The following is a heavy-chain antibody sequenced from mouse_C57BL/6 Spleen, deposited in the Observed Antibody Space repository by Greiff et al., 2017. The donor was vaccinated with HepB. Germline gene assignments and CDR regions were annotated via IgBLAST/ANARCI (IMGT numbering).Heavy chain of an antibody. Sequence: QVQLKESGAELAKPGASVKLSCKASGYTFTSYWMHWVKQRPGQGLEWIGYINPSSGYTKYNQKFKDKATLTADKSSSTAYMQLSSLTYEDSAVYYCARNVDSSGYVPYAMDYWGQGTSVTVSS. J-gene: IGHJ4*01. D-gene: IGHD3-2*02. V-gene: IGHV1-7*01. CDR1: GYTFTSYW. CDR3: ARNVDSSGYVPYAMDY. CDR2: INPSSGYT.